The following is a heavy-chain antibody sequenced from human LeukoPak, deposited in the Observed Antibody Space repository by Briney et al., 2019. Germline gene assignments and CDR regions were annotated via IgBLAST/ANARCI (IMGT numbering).Heavy chain of an antibody. CDR1: GYTFTSYD. CDR3: ARATVRSSGWSFDP. Sequence: GASVTVSCKASGYTFTSYDINWVRQATGQGLEWMGWMNPNSGNTGYAQKFQGRATMTRNTSISTAYMELSSLRSEDTAVYYCARATVRSSGWSFDPWGQGTLVTVSS. CDR2: MNPNSGNT. J-gene: IGHJ5*02. V-gene: IGHV1-8*01. D-gene: IGHD6-19*01.